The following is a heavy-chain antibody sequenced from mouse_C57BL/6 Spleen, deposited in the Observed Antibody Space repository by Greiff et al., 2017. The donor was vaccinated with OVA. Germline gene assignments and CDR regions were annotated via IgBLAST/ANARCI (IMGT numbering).Heavy chain of an antibody. Sequence: VQLQQPGAELVKPGASVKLSCKASGYTFTSYWMQWVKQRPGQGLEWIGEIDPSDSYTNYNQKFKGKATLTVDTSSSTAYMQLSSLTSADSAVYYCARNYDYGYWGQGTTLTVSS. CDR2: IDPSDSYT. V-gene: IGHV1-50*01. J-gene: IGHJ2*01. D-gene: IGHD2-4*01. CDR1: GYTFTSYW. CDR3: ARNYDYGY.